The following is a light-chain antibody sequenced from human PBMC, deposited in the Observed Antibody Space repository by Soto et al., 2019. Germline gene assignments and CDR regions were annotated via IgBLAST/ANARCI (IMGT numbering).Light chain of an antibody. V-gene: IGLV1-40*01. CDR2: ANS. Sequence: QSVLTQPPSVSGAPGQRVTISCIGSRSNIGAGYDVHWYQQLPGTAPKLLIYANSNRPSGVPDRFSGSKSGTSGSLAIAGLQAEDEADYYCQSYDSSLSAVVFGGGTKLTVL. CDR3: QSYDSSLSAVV. CDR1: RSNIGAGYD. J-gene: IGLJ2*01.